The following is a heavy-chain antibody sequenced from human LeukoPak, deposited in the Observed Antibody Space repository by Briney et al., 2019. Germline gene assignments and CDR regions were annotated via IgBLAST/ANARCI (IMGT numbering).Heavy chain of an antibody. V-gene: IGHV4-59*01. Sequence: PSETLSLTCTVSGGSISSYYWSWIRQPPGKGLEWIGYIYYSGSTNYNPSLKSRVTISVDTSKNQFSLKLSSVTAADTAVYYCARIARDLIHLTIGGFDPWGQGTLVTVSS. CDR3: ARIARDLIHLTIGGFDP. CDR1: GGSISSYY. CDR2: IYYSGST. D-gene: IGHD3-16*01. J-gene: IGHJ5*02.